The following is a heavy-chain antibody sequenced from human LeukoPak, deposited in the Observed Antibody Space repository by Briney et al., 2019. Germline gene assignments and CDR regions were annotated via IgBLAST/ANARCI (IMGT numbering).Heavy chain of an antibody. CDR2: IIPIFGTA. J-gene: IGHJ5*02. V-gene: IGHV1-69*05. CDR3: ARGPNWNYALSNWFDP. D-gene: IGHD1-7*01. CDR1: GGTFSSYA. Sequence: GASVKVSCKASGGTFSSYAISWVGQAPGQGLEWMGGIIPIFGTANYAQKFQGRVTITTDESTSTAYMELSSLRSEDTAVYYCARGPNWNYALSNWFDPWGQGTLVTVSS.